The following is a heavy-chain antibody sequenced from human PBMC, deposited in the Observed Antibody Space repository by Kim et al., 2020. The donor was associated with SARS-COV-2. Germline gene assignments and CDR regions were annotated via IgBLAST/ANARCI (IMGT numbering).Heavy chain of an antibody. CDR1: GFTFSNYA. V-gene: IGHV3-23*01. CDR2: ISPSSYSS. D-gene: IGHD2-8*01. J-gene: IGHJ4*02. CDR3: GKQIMEREPYEY. Sequence: GGSLRLSCAASGFTFSNYAMNWVRQAPGKGLEWVSAISPSSYSSYYADSVKGRFTIFRDNSKNTLYLQMNSLRADDTALYYCGKQIMEREPYEYWDRGTLVTVSS.